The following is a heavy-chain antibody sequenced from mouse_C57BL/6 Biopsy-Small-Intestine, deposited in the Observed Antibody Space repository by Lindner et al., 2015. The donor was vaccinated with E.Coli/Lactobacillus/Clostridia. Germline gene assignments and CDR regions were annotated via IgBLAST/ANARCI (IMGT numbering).Heavy chain of an antibody. D-gene: IGHD2-14*01. Sequence: VQLQESGAELVKPGASVKISCKASGYAFSSYWMNWVKQRPGKGLEWIGQIYPGDGDTNYNGKFKGKATLTADKSSSTAYMQLSSLTSEDSAVYFCATPYRDYAMDYWGQGTSVTVSS. J-gene: IGHJ4*01. CDR3: ATPYRDYAMDY. V-gene: IGHV1-80*01. CDR2: IYPGDGDT. CDR1: GYAFSSYW.